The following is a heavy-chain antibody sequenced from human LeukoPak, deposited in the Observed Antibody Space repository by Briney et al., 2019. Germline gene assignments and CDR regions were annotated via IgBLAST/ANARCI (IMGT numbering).Heavy chain of an antibody. CDR2: TYYSGST. CDR1: GGSISSGGYY. Sequence: ASETLSLTCTVSGGSISSGGYYWSWIRQHPGKGLEWIGYTYYSGSTYYNPSLKSRVTISVDTSKNQFSLELSSVTAADTAVYYCARGDHFGDPFDYWGQGTLVTVSS. CDR3: ARGDHFGDPFDY. J-gene: IGHJ4*02. D-gene: IGHD3-10*01. V-gene: IGHV4-31*03.